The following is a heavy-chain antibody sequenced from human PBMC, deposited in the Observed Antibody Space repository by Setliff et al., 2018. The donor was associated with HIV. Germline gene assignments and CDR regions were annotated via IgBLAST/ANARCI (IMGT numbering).Heavy chain of an antibody. CDR3: ARDRDTFDI. J-gene: IGHJ3*02. CDR2: ISSSSSYT. Sequence: PGGSLRLSCAASGFTFSSYSMNWVRQAPGKGLEWVSYISSSSSYTHYADSVKGRFTISRDNVKNSLYLQMNSLRAEDTAVYYCARDRDTFDIWGQGTMVTVSS. V-gene: IGHV3-21*01. CDR1: GFTFSSYS.